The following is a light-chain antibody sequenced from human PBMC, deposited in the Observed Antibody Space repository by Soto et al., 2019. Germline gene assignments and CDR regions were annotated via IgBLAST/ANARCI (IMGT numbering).Light chain of an antibody. J-gene: IGKJ2*01. CDR1: QSVSSY. CDR3: QHRSSWPYT. Sequence: EIVLTQSPATLSLSPGERATLSCRASQSVSSYLAWYQQKPGQAPRLLIYDASNRATGIPARFSGSGSGTDFPLAISSLEPEDVAVYYCQHRSSWPYTFGQGTKLEIK. CDR2: DAS. V-gene: IGKV3-11*01.